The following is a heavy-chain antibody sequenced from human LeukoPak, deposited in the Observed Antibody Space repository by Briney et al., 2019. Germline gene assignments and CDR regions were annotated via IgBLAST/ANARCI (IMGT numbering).Heavy chain of an antibody. Sequence: ASVKVSCKASGYTFTGYYMHWVRQAPGQGLEWMGWINPNSGGTNYAQKFQGRVTMTRDTSISTAYMELSRLRSDDTAVYYCARVNLAARPSRRYSDYWGQGTLVTVSS. CDR3: ARVNLAARPSRRYSDY. V-gene: IGHV1-2*02. CDR1: GYTFTGYY. D-gene: IGHD6-6*01. CDR2: INPNSGGT. J-gene: IGHJ4*02.